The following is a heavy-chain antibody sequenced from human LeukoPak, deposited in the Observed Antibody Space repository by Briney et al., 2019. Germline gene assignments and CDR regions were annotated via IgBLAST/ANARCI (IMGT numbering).Heavy chain of an antibody. CDR3: ASNPRRYQLLYHYYYGMDV. Sequence: GGSLRLSCAGSGFTFSDHAMSWVRQAPGKGLGWVSAISGSGGSTYYADSVKGRFTISRDNSKNTLYLQMNSLRAEDTAVYYCASNPRRYQLLYHYYYGMDVWGQGTTVTVSS. V-gene: IGHV3-23*01. CDR2: ISGSGGST. CDR1: GFTFSDHA. D-gene: IGHD2-2*02. J-gene: IGHJ6*02.